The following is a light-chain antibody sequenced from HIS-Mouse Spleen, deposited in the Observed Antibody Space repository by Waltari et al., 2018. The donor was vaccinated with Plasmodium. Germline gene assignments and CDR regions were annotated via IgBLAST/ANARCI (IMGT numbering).Light chain of an antibody. V-gene: IGKV1-9*01. CDR1: HGISSY. J-gene: IGKJ2*01. CDR2: PAS. CDR3: QQFYSYPYT. Sequence: DVELTQSPSFLSASVEDHLTITCRARHGISSYLAWYQHKPGTAPKLLIYPASTLQSVVPSRFSGSGSGTDFTLTISSLQSEDFATYYCQQFYSYPYTFGQGTKVEIK.